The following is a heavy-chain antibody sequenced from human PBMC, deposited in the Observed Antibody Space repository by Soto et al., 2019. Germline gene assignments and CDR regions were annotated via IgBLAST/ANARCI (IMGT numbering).Heavy chain of an antibody. J-gene: IGHJ4*02. CDR3: ARYWAGKRYFDY. CDR2: INHSGSN. CDR1: GGSFSGNY. D-gene: IGHD2-8*02. V-gene: IGHV4-34*01. Sequence: SETLSLTCAVYGGSFSGNYWTWVRQPPGKGLEWIAEINHSGSNNYNPSLRSRVTISVDTAKNQFSLKLSSVTAADTAVYYCARYWAGKRYFDYWGQGTLVTVSS.